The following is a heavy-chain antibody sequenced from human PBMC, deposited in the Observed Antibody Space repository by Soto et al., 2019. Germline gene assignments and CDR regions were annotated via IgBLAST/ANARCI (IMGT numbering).Heavy chain of an antibody. V-gene: IGHV4-34*01. Sequence: QVQLQQWGAGLLKPSETLSLTCAVYGGSFSGYYWSWIRQPPGKGLEWIGEINHSGSTNYNPSLKSRVTISVDTSKNQFSLKRSSVTAADTAVYYCARGASVRGDYVPGAFDYWGQGTLVTVSS. J-gene: IGHJ4*02. CDR3: ARGASVRGDYVPGAFDY. CDR1: GGSFSGYY. CDR2: INHSGST. D-gene: IGHD4-17*01.